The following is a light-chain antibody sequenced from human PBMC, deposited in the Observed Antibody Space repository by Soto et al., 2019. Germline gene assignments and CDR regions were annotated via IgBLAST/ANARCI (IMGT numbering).Light chain of an antibody. V-gene: IGKV1-5*01. J-gene: IGKJ1*01. CDR3: QQYNSNPTWT. CDR2: DAS. Sequence: DIQMTQSPSTLSASVGDRVTITCRASQSISSWLAWYQQKPGKAPKLLIYDASSLESGVPSRFSGSGSGTEFTLTISSLQPDDFATYYCQQYNSNPTWTFGQGTKVDIK. CDR1: QSISSW.